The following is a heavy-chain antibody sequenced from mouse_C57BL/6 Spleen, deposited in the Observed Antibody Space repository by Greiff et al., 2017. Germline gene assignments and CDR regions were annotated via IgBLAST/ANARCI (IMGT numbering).Heavy chain of an antibody. CDR2: IYPGDGDT. V-gene: IGHV1-82*01. Sequence: QVQLKESGPELVKPGASVKISCKASGYAFSSSWMNWVKQRPGKGLEWIGRIYPGDGDTNYNGKFKGKATLTADKSSSTAYMQLSSLTSEDSAVYFCAGIYYYGSSGAMDYWGQGTSVTVSS. CDR1: GYAFSSSW. J-gene: IGHJ4*01. CDR3: AGIYYYGSSGAMDY. D-gene: IGHD1-1*01.